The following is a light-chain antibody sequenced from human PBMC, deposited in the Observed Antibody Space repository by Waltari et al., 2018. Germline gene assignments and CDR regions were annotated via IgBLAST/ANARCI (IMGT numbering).Light chain of an antibody. V-gene: IGLV2-8*01. CDR2: EVS. Sequence: QSALTQPPSASGSPGQSVTISCTGTSSDVGGFDYVSWYQQHPGKVPRLMIYEVSKRPSGGPDRCSGSKSGNPASLTVSGLQVADEADYYCSSFAGSSQMLFGGGTKLTVL. CDR3: SSFAGSSQML. CDR1: SSDVGGFDY. J-gene: IGLJ2*01.